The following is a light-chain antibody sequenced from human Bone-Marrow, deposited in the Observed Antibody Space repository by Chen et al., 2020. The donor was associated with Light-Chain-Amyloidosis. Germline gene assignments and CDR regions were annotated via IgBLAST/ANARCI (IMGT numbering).Light chain of an antibody. CDR2: ETA. V-gene: IGKV3-20*01. CDR1: QSMSRTY. J-gene: IGKJ5*01. Sequence: EIVLTPSPGTLSVSPGDRATLSCRASQSMSRTYPVWYQQKPGQPPRLLMYETATRAPGIPDRLSGSGSGTDFTLTISRREPEDCAVYYCRRHGSAQPITCGQGTGLEMK. CDR3: RRHGSAQPIT.